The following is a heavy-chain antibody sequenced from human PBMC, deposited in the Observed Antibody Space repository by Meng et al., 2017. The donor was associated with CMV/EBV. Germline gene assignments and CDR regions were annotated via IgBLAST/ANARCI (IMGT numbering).Heavy chain of an antibody. J-gene: IGHJ4*02. CDR3: ARNQPSRGWSHEDY. CDR1: GGTFSSYA. V-gene: IGHV1-69*12. Sequence: GQLVQAGAAVEEPGYSVEVSGKASGGTFSSYAISWVRQAPGEGLEGMGGIIPIFGTENYAKKFQGRVTITADESTSTAYMELSSLRSEDTAVYYWARNQPSRGWSHEDYWGQGTLVTVSS. CDR2: IIPIFGTE. D-gene: IGHD2-15*01.